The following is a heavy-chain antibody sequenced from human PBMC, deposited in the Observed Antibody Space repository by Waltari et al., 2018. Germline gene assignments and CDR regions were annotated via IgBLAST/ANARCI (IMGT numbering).Heavy chain of an antibody. Sequence: EVQLVESGGGLVQPGRSLRLSCRTSGFTFGDYAMSWFRQAPGKGLEGVSFIRSKTYGETTEYAASVKGRFTISRDDSESIVYLQMNSLETEDTAVYYCTRDPPRKWGQGTLVTVSS. CDR3: TRDPPRK. CDR1: GFTFGDYA. V-gene: IGHV3-49*03. CDR2: IRSKTYGETT. J-gene: IGHJ4*02.